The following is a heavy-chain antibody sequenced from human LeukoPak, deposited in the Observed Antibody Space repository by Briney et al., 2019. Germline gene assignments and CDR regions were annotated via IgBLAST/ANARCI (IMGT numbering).Heavy chain of an antibody. CDR3: AKGIGYDSVFDY. J-gene: IGHJ4*02. Sequence: GGSLRLSCAGSGFTFSNYAMNWVRQAPGKGLEWVSATIFAGGTTYYAESVKGRFTISRDSSKNTLYLQMNSLRAEDTAIYYCAKGIGYDSVFDYWGQGTLVTVSS. CDR1: GFTFSNYA. CDR2: TIFAGGTT. D-gene: IGHD6-19*01. V-gene: IGHV3-23*01.